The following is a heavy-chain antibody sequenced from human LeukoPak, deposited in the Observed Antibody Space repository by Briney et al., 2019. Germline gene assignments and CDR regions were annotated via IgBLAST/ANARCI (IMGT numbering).Heavy chain of an antibody. CDR3: ARDRAWTYFDY. D-gene: IGHD3/OR15-3a*01. CDR2: TSNDGSRK. CDR1: GFTFRNYV. J-gene: IGHJ4*02. V-gene: IGHV3-30*03. Sequence: GGSLGLSCAASGFTFRNYVIHWVRQAPGKGLEWVAITSNDGSRKYYAHSVEGRFTISRDNSKNTLYLQMDSLRAEDTAVYYCARDRAWTYFDYWGQGTLVTVSS.